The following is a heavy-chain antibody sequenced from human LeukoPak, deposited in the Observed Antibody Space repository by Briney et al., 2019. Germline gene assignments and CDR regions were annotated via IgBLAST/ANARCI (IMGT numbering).Heavy chain of an antibody. D-gene: IGHD2/OR15-2a*01. J-gene: IGHJ6*03. V-gene: IGHV1-18*01. CDR2: ISAYNGNT. Sequence: APVKASCKPSGYTFTHYVIGWARQAPGHGLEGRGWISAYNGNTNYAQKFQGRVTITADKSTSTAYMELSSLRSEDTAVYYCARDPGYFGYYYYMDVWGKGTTVTVSS. CDR3: ARDPGYFGYYYYMDV. CDR1: GYTFTHYV.